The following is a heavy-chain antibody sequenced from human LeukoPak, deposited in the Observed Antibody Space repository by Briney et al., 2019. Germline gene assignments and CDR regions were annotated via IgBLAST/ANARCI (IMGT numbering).Heavy chain of an antibody. Sequence: ASVKVSCKASGGTFSSYAISWVRQAPGQGLEWMGGIIPIFGTANYAQKFQGRVTITADESTSTAYMELSSLRSEDTAVYYYASHLWFRELLSRSWFDPWGQGTLVTVSS. D-gene: IGHD3-10*01. CDR3: ASHLWFRELLSRSWFDP. V-gene: IGHV1-69*13. CDR2: IIPIFGTA. J-gene: IGHJ5*02. CDR1: GGTFSSYA.